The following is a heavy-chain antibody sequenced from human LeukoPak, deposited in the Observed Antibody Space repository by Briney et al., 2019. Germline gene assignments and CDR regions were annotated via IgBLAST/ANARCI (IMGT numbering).Heavy chain of an antibody. V-gene: IGHV4-39*01. J-gene: IGHJ4*02. CDR3: ARHLSSSGFYYDY. D-gene: IGHD3-22*01. CDR1: GGSISSSSYY. Sequence: SETLSLTCTVSGGSISSSSYYWGWIRQPPGSGLEWIASIYYSGTTYYNPSLKSRVTISVDTSKNQFSLKLSSVTAADTVVYYCARHLSSSGFYYDYWGQGTLVTVSS. CDR2: IYYSGTT.